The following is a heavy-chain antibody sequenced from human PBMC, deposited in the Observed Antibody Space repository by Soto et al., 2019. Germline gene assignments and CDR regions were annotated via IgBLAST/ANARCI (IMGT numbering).Heavy chain of an antibody. CDR2: INHDGSEK. D-gene: IGHD1-26*01. Sequence: PGGSLRLSCAASGFMFSTYWMSWVRQAPGKGLEWVANINHDGSEKHYVDSVQGRFSISRDNAKNSLYLQMNSLRAEDTAVYYCAKYSGSNGIEWWGQGILVPSPQ. CDR1: GFMFSTYW. V-gene: IGHV3-7*01. J-gene: IGHJ4*02. CDR3: AKYSGSNGIEW.